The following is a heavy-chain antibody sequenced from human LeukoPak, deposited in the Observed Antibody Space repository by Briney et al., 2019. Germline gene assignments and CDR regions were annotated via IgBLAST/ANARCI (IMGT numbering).Heavy chain of an antibody. J-gene: IGHJ4*02. CDR3: ARVKVTGGEVDY. CDR1: GGSISSYY. CDR2: IYYSGST. Sequence: SETLSLTCTVSGGSISSYYWSWIRQPPGKGLEWIGYIYYSGSTYYNPSLKSRVTISVDTSKNQFSLKLSSVTAADTAVYYCARVKVTGGEVDYWGQGTLVTVSS. D-gene: IGHD2-8*02. V-gene: IGHV4-30-4*01.